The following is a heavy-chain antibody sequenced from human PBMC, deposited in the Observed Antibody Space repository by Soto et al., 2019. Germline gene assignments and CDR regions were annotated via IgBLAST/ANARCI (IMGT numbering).Heavy chain of an antibody. CDR3: ARDRYMTEPFDY. CDR1: GYTFTTYY. CDR2: INPSGGTT. V-gene: IGHV1-46*01. Sequence: VASVKVSCKASGYTFTTYYMHWARQAPGQGPEWMGIINPSGGTTNYAQKFQGRVTITADKSTSTAYMELSSLRSDDTAVYYCARDRYMTEPFDYWGQGTLVTVSS. J-gene: IGHJ4*02. D-gene: IGHD1-20*01.